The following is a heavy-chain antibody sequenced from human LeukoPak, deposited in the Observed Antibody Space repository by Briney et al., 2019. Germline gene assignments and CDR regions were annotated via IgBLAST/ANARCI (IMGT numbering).Heavy chain of an antibody. J-gene: IGHJ4*02. CDR3: ARGYYDSSGYPNFDY. D-gene: IGHD3-22*01. CDR2: INHSGST. V-gene: IGHV4-34*01. Sequence: PSETLSLTCTVSGGSIKTNYWSWIRQPPGKGLEWIGEINHSGSTNYNPSLKSRVTISVDTSKNQFSLKLSSVTAADTAVYYCARGYYDSSGYPNFDYWGQGTLVTVSS. CDR1: GGSIKTNY.